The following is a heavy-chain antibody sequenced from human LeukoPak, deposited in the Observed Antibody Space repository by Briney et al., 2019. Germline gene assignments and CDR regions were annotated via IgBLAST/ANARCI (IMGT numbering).Heavy chain of an antibody. Sequence: GGSLRLSCAASGITFSSFGMHWVRQAPGKGLEWVAFTWYDGSNKYYADSVKGRFTISRDNSKNTLYLQMNSLRAEDTVVYYCARDATVTAGPFDPWGRGTLVTVSS. CDR1: GITFSSFG. J-gene: IGHJ5*02. CDR2: TWYDGSNK. V-gene: IGHV3-33*01. CDR3: ARDATVTAGPFDP. D-gene: IGHD4-11*01.